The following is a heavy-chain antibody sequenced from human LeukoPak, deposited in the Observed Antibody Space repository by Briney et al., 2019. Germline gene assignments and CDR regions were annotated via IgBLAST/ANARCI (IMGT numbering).Heavy chain of an antibody. J-gene: IGHJ4*02. CDR1: GGSFSGYY. CDR3: ARGANYGSVDY. D-gene: IGHD3-10*01. CDR2: INHSGST. V-gene: IGHV4-34*01. Sequence: SETLSLTCAVYGGSFSGYYWSWLRQPPGKGLEWIGEINHSGSTNYNPSLKSRVTISVDTSKNQFSLKLSSVTAADTAVYYCARGANYGSVDYWGQGALVTVSS.